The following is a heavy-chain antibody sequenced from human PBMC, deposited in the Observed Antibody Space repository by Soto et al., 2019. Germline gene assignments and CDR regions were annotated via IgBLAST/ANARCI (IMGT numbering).Heavy chain of an antibody. CDR1: GFTFSSYA. Sequence: EVQLLESGGGLVQPGGSLRLSCAASGFTFSSYAMSWVRQAPGKGLEWVSAISGSGGSTYYADSVKGRFTISRDNSKNTLYLQMNSLRAEDTAVYSCANLASSSVVFDYWGQGTLVTVSS. CDR2: ISGSGGST. V-gene: IGHV3-23*01. J-gene: IGHJ4*02. CDR3: ANLASSSVVFDY.